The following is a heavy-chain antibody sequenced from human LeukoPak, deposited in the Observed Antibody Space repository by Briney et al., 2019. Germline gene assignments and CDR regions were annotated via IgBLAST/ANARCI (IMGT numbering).Heavy chain of an antibody. Sequence: SQTLSLTCTVSGGAISSGSYYWSWIRQPAGKGLEWIGRIYTSGSTNYNPSLKSRVTISVDTSKNQFSLKLSSVTAADTAVYYCAREVAVPAAIWFDPWGQGTLVTVSS. CDR2: IYTSGST. J-gene: IGHJ5*02. CDR3: AREVAVPAAIWFDP. D-gene: IGHD2-2*01. CDR1: GGAISSGSYY. V-gene: IGHV4-61*02.